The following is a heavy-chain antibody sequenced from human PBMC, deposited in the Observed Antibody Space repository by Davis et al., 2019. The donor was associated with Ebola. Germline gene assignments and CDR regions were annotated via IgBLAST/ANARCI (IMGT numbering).Heavy chain of an antibody. CDR1: GYTFTSYY. Sequence: ASVKVSCKASGYTFTSYYMHWVRQAPGQGLEWMGIINPSGGSTSYAQKFQGRVTMTRDTSTSTVYMELSSLRSEDTAVYYCASSMITFGGVIAPDYWGQGTLVTVSS. CDR2: INPSGGST. V-gene: IGHV1-46*01. J-gene: IGHJ4*02. CDR3: ASSMITFGGVIAPDY. D-gene: IGHD3-16*02.